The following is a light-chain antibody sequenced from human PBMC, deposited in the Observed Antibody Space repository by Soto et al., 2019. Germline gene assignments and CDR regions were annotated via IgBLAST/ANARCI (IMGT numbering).Light chain of an antibody. Sequence: QSALTQPASVSGSPGQSITISCTGTSGDVGGYNYVSWYQQHPGKAPKLMIYEVSNRPSGVSNRFSGSKSGNTASLTISGLQAEDEADYYCSSYTSSRNVVFGGGTKLTVL. J-gene: IGLJ2*01. CDR1: SGDVGGYNY. CDR2: EVS. V-gene: IGLV2-14*01. CDR3: SSYTSSRNVV.